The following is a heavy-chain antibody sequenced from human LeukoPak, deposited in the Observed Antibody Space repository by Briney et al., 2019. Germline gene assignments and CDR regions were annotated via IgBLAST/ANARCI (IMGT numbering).Heavy chain of an antibody. J-gene: IGHJ4*02. D-gene: IGHD5-18*01. CDR1: GGSFSGYY. Sequence: SETLSLTCAVYGGSFSGYYWNWIRQPPGKGLEWIGEINHSGGTNYNPFLKSRVAISVNTSMNQFSLKLSSVTAADTAVYFCATVDTAMVTRYWGQGTLVTVSS. CDR2: INHSGGT. CDR3: ATVDTAMVTRY. V-gene: IGHV4-34*01.